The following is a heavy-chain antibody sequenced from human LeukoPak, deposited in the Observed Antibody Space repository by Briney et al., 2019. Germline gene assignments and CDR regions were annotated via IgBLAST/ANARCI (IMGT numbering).Heavy chain of an antibody. Sequence: GASVKVPCKASGYTFTGYYMHWVRQAPGQGLEWMGRIIPIFGTANYAQKFQGRVTITTDESTSTAYMELSSLRPEDTAVYYCARGPRPAVTTIPSPIDYWGQGTLVTVSS. D-gene: IGHD4-17*01. J-gene: IGHJ4*02. V-gene: IGHV1-69*05. CDR2: IIPIFGTA. CDR3: ARGPRPAVTTIPSPIDY. CDR1: GYTFTGYY.